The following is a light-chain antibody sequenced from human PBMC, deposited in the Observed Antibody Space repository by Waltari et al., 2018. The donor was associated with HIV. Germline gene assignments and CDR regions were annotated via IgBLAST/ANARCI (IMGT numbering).Light chain of an antibody. J-gene: IGKJ4*01. Sequence: DIVMTQSPDSLAVSLGERATINCKSSQSALYSSNNKNYLAWYQQKPGQPPKLLISWASTRESGVPDRFSGSGSGTDFTLTISSLQAEDVAVYYCQQYYSTLTFGGGTKVEIK. CDR2: WAS. CDR3: QQYYSTLT. V-gene: IGKV4-1*01. CDR1: QSALYSSNNKNY.